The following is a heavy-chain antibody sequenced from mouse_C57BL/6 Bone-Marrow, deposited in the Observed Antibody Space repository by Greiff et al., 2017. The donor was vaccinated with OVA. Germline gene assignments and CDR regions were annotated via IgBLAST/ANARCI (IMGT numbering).Heavy chain of an antibody. CDR1: GFPITSGYY. D-gene: IGHD2-4*01. CDR3: AGDPYDYDGSFAY. CDR2: ITHSGET. V-gene: IGHV12-3*01. J-gene: IGHJ3*01. Sequence: QVQLQQSGPGLVKPSQSLFLTCSITGFPITSGYYWIWIRQSPGKPLEWMGYITHSGETFYNPSLQSPISITRETSKNQFFLQLNSVTTEDTAMYYCAGDPYDYDGSFAYWGQGTLVTVSA.